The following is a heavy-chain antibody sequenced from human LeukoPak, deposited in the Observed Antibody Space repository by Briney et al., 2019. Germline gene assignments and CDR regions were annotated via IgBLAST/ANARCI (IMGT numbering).Heavy chain of an antibody. V-gene: IGHV4-39*01. CDR2: IYYSGST. D-gene: IGHD3-10*01. CDR1: GGSISRSSYY. J-gene: IGHJ3*02. CDR3: PITMVRGGFDAFDI. Sequence: SETLSLTCTVSGGSISRSSYYWGWIRQPPGKGLEWIGSIYYSGSTYYNPSLKSRVTMSLDTSKNQFSLKLSSVTAADTAVYYCPITMVRGGFDAFDIWGQGTMVTVSS.